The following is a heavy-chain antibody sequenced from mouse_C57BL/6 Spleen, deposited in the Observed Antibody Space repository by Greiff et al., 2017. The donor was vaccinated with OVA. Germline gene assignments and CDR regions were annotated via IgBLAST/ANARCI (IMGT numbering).Heavy chain of an antibody. J-gene: IGHJ2*01. Sequence: QVQLQQSGPELVKPGASVKISCKASGYAFSSSWMNWVKQRPGKGLEWIGRIYPGDGDTNYNGKFKGKATLTADKSSSTAYMQLSSLPSEDSAVYFCARSGGYYGPQRNFDYWGQGTTLTVSS. CDR3: ARSGGYYGPQRNFDY. D-gene: IGHD1-2*01. CDR2: IYPGDGDT. CDR1: GYAFSSSW. V-gene: IGHV1-82*01.